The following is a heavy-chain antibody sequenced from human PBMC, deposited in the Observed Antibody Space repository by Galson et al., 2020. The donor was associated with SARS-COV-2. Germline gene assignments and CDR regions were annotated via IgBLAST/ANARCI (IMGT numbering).Heavy chain of an antibody. CDR1: GFTFRNYA. CDR3: AKEDDTSGYFWGGLTY. Sequence: QAGGSLRLSCAASGFTFRNYAMTWVRQAPGKGLEWVSAISGSSGGTYYADSMKGRFTISRDNSKNTLYLQMNRLRAADTAVYYCAKEDDTSGYFWGGLTYWGQGALVTVSS. CDR2: ISGSSGGT. V-gene: IGHV3-23*01. J-gene: IGHJ4*02. D-gene: IGHD3-22*01.